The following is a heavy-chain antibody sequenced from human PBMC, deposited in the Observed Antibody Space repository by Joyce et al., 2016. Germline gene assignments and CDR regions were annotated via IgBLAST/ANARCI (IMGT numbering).Heavy chain of an antibody. CDR1: GGSISSYY. Sequence: QVQLQESGPGLVKPSETLSLTCTVSGGSISSYYWSWIRQPPGKGLEWIGYIYYTGSTDYNPSLKSRVTMSVDTYKNQFSLKLDSVTAADMDIYYCARDSVGPTLLFDYWGQGSLVTVSS. CDR2: IYYTGST. D-gene: IGHD1-26*01. J-gene: IGHJ4*02. V-gene: IGHV4-59*01. CDR3: ARDSVGPTLLFDY.